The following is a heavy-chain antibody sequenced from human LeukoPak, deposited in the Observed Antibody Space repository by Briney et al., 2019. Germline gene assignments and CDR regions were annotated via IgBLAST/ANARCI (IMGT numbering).Heavy chain of an antibody. CDR3: ARAGITIFGVVIRNPDY. CDR2: ISTYNGNT. D-gene: IGHD3-3*01. Sequence: ASVKVFCKASGYTFTTYGISWVRQAPGQGLEWMGWISTYNGNTNYAQKLQGRVTMTTDTSTSTAYMELRSLRSDDTAVYYCARAGITIFGVVIRNPDYWGQGTLVTVSS. CDR1: GYTFTTYG. J-gene: IGHJ4*02. V-gene: IGHV1-18*01.